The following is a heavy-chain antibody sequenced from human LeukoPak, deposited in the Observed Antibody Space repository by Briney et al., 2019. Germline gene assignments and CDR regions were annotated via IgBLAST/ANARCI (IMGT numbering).Heavy chain of an antibody. CDR3: VRGVLLFRGYFDY. J-gene: IGHJ4*02. D-gene: IGHD3-10*01. Sequence: SETLSLTCAVYGGSFSGYYWSWIRQPPGKGLEWIGEINHSGSTNYNPSLKSRVTISVDTSKNQFSLKLSSVTAADTAVYYCVRGVLLFRGYFDYWGQGTLITVSS. CDR2: INHSGST. CDR1: GGSFSGYY. V-gene: IGHV4-34*01.